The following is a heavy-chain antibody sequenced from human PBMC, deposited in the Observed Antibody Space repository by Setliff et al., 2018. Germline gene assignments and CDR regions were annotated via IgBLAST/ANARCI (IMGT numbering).Heavy chain of an antibody. CDR1: GFTLRTYN. Sequence: PGGSLRLSCAAFGFTLRTYNMHWVRHAPGKGLEWVSSISSTSYTRYYADSVKGRFTISRDNAKNSLYLQMNSLRAEDTAVYYCVRVGVTTWGQSWFDPWGQGTLVTVSS. V-gene: IGHV3-48*04. J-gene: IGHJ5*02. CDR2: ISSTSYTR. CDR3: VRVGVTTWGQSWFDP. D-gene: IGHD3-3*01.